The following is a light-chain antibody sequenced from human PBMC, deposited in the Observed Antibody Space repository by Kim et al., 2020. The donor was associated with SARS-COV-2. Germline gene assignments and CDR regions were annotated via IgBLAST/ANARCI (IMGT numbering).Light chain of an antibody. CDR1: SSNIGNNF. J-gene: IGLJ2*01. V-gene: IGLV1-47*01. CDR2: KNH. CDR3: ASWDDSLSGFVV. Sequence: QRVTISFSGSSSNIGNNFVYWYQQIPGTAPKVLIYKNHRRPSGVPDRFSGSKSGTSASLAISGLRSEDEGDYYCASWDDSLSGFVVFGGGTQLTVL.